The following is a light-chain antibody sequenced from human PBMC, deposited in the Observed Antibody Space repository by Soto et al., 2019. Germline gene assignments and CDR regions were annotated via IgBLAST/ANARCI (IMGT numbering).Light chain of an antibody. Sequence: EIVLTQSPGTLTLSPGERATLSCRASQSVSSTYLIWYQQKPGQAPRLLIYGASSRATGVPDRFSGGGSGTDFTLTISRLEPEDFALYYCQHFVNSLSWTLGQGTKVEIK. CDR1: QSVSSTY. CDR2: GAS. V-gene: IGKV3-20*01. J-gene: IGKJ1*01. CDR3: QHFVNSLSWT.